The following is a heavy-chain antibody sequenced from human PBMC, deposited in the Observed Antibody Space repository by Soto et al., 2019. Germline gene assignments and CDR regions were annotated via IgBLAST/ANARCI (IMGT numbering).Heavy chain of an antibody. V-gene: IGHV4-59*08. Sequence: TSETLSLTCTVSGGSISSYYWSWIRQPPGKGLEWIGYIYYSGSTNYNPSLKSRVTISVDTSKNQFSLKLSSVTAADTAVYYCARHCSSTSCYAADAFDIWGQGTMVTVSS. D-gene: IGHD2-2*01. J-gene: IGHJ3*02. CDR1: GGSISSYY. CDR3: ARHCSSTSCYAADAFDI. CDR2: IYYSGST.